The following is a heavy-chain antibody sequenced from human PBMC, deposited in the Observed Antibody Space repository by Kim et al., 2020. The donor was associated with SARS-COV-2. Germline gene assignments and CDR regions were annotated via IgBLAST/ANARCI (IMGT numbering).Heavy chain of an antibody. CDR2: ISSSSSYI. Sequence: GGSLRLSCAASGFTFSSYSMNWVRQAPGKGLEWVSSISSSSSYIYYADSVKGRFTISRDNAKNSLYLQMNSLRAEDTAVYYCYIAAAGQLNLDYWGQGTLVTVSS. V-gene: IGHV3-21*04. CDR1: GFTFSSYS. J-gene: IGHJ4*02. D-gene: IGHD6-13*01. CDR3: YIAAAGQLNLDY.